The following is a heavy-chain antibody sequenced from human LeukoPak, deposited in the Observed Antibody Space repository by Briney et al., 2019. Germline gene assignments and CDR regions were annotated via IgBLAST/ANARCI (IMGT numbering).Heavy chain of an antibody. CDR2: MNPNSGNT. CDR3: ARVAGNCGGDCYRLVY. Sequence: ASVKVSCKASGYTFTTYDINWVRQATGQGLEWMAWMNPNSGNTGYAQKFQGRVTMTRNASISTAYMELSSLRSEDTAVYYCARVAGNCGGDCYRLVYWGQGTLVTVAS. D-gene: IGHD2-21*01. V-gene: IGHV1-8*01. CDR1: GYTFTTYD. J-gene: IGHJ4*02.